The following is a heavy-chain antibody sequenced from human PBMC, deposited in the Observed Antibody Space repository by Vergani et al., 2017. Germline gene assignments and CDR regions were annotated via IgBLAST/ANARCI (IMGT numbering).Heavy chain of an antibody. Sequence: QVQLVESGGGVVQPGRSLRLSCAASGFTFSSYGMHWVRQAPGKGLEWVAVISYDGSNKYYADSVKGRFTISRDNSKNTLYLQMNSLRAEDTAVYYRAKVGYSSGWTFDYWGQGTLVTVSS. D-gene: IGHD6-19*01. CDR3: AKVGYSSGWTFDY. CDR2: ISYDGSNK. J-gene: IGHJ4*02. V-gene: IGHV3-30*18. CDR1: GFTFSSYG.